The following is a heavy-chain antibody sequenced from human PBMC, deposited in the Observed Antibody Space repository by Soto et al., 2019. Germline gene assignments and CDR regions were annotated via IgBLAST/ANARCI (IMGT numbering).Heavy chain of an antibody. J-gene: IGHJ5*02. D-gene: IGHD2-21*01. CDR3: ARLRIATNNYKWFDP. V-gene: IGHV4-31*03. CDR1: GAALNSGNYY. Sequence: PSETLSLTCSVSGAALNSGNYYWSWIRQVPGKGLGWIGHIYVTGAVDYNPSLRDRTTISQDTSERQFSLNLRLVTAADTAVYYCARLRIATNNYKWFDPWGQGTLVTVSS. CDR2: IYVTGAV.